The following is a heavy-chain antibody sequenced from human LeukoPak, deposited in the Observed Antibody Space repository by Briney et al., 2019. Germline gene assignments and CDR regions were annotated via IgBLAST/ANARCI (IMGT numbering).Heavy chain of an antibody. J-gene: IGHJ4*02. D-gene: IGHD3-22*01. V-gene: IGHV1-18*01. CDR1: GYTFTSYG. CDR3: ARSDYYYDSSGPVWDFDY. CDR2: ISAYNGNT. Sequence: ASVKVSCKXSGYTFTSYGISWVRQAPRQGLEWMGWISAYNGNTNYAQKLQGRVTMTTDTSTSTAYMELRSLRSDDTAVYYCARSDYYYDSSGPVWDFDYWGQGTLVTVSS.